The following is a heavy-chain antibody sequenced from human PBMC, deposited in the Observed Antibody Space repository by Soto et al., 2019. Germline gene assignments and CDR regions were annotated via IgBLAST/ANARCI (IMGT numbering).Heavy chain of an antibody. Sequence: GGSLRLSCTASGFTFSSHSMNWVRQAPGKGLEWLSSISSSDSYRFYADSVKGRFTISRDNAKNSLYLQMSRLRAEDTAVYYCARDKVTSGEYYHYYGMDVWGPGTTVNVSS. CDR2: ISSSDSYR. V-gene: IGHV3-21*01. J-gene: IGHJ6*02. CDR3: ARDKVTSGEYYHYYGMDV. D-gene: IGHD3-16*01. CDR1: GFTFSSHS.